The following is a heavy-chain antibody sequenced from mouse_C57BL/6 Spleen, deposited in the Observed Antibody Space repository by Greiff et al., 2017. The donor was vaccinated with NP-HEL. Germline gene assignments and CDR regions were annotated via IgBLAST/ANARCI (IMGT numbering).Heavy chain of an antibody. V-gene: IGHV5-4*01. CDR1: GFTFSSYA. CDR2: ISDGGSYT. J-gene: IGHJ2*01. D-gene: IGHD1-1*01. Sequence: EVKLVESGGGLVKPGGSLKLSCAASGFTFSSYAMSWVRQTPEKRLEWVATISDGGSYTYYPDNVQGRFTISRDNAKNNLYLQMSHLKSEDTAMYYCARDHYGSPYYFDYWGQGTTLTVSS. CDR3: ARDHYGSPYYFDY.